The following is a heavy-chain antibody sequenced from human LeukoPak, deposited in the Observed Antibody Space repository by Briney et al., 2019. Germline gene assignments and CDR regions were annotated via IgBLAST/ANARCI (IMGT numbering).Heavy chain of an antibody. CDR1: GGTFGSYA. D-gene: IGHD3-22*01. Sequence: ASVKVSCKASGGTFGSYAISWVRQAPGQGLEWMGGIIPIFGTANYAQKFQGRVTIAADESTSTAYMELSSLRSEDTAVYYCARRYDYYDSSGYYDYWGQGTLVTVSS. CDR3: ARRYDYYDSSGYYDY. CDR2: IIPIFGTA. J-gene: IGHJ4*02. V-gene: IGHV1-69*01.